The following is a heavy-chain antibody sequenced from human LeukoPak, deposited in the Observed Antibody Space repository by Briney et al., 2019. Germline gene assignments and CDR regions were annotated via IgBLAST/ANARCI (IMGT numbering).Heavy chain of an antibody. Sequence: SETLSLTCTVSGGSISSYYWSWIRQPPGKGLEWIGYIYYSGSTNYNPSLKSRVTISVDTSKNQFSLKLSSVTAADTAVYYCARGVVVPAAPPSEAFDIWGQGTMVTVSS. J-gene: IGHJ3*02. CDR1: GGSISSYY. CDR2: IYYSGST. V-gene: IGHV4-59*01. CDR3: ARGVVVPAAPPSEAFDI. D-gene: IGHD2-2*01.